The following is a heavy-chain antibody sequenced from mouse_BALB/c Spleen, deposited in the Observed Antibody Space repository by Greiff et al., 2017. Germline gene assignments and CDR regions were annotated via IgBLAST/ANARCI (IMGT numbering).Heavy chain of an antibody. CDR1: GYTFTSYY. CDR2: IYPGNVNT. V-gene: IGHV1S56*01. CDR3: ARSRYRYDYYAMDY. J-gene: IGHJ4*01. D-gene: IGHD2-14*01. Sequence: QVQLKESGPELVKPGASVRISCKASGYTFTSYYIHWVKQRPGQGLEWIGWIYPGNVNTKYNEKFKGKATLTADKSSSTAYMQLSSLTSEDSAVYFCARSRYRYDYYAMDYWGQGTSVTVSS.